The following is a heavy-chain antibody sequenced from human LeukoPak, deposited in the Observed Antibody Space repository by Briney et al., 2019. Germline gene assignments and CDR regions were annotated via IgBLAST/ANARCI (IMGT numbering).Heavy chain of an antibody. CDR2: ISAYNGNT. D-gene: IGHD4-17*01. Sequence: ASVKVSCKASGYTFTSYGISWVRQAPGQGLEWMGWISAYNGNTNYAQKLQGRVTMTTDTSTSTAYMELRSLRSDDTAVYYCASLYGDYVGDYYYYYMDVWGKGTTVTVSS. V-gene: IGHV1-18*01. CDR1: GYTFTSYG. CDR3: ASLYGDYVGDYYYYYMDV. J-gene: IGHJ6*03.